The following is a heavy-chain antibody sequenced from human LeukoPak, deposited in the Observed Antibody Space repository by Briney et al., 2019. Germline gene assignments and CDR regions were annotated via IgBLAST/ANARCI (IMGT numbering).Heavy chain of an antibody. Sequence: ASVKVSCKASGYTFTGYYMHWVRQAPGQGLEWMGRINPNSGGTNYAQEFQGRVTMTRDTSISTAYMELSRLRSDDTAVYYCARGTQGPVLRFLEWLSDRENWFDPWGQGTLVTVSS. D-gene: IGHD3-3*01. J-gene: IGHJ5*02. CDR2: INPNSGGT. CDR1: GYTFTGYY. CDR3: ARGTQGPVLRFLEWLSDRENWFDP. V-gene: IGHV1-2*06.